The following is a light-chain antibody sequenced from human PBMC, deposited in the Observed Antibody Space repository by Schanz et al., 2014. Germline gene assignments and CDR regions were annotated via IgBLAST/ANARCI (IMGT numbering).Light chain of an antibody. Sequence: QFALTQPASVSGSPGQSITISCTGTSSDLGGYNYVSWYQQYPGKAPKLIIYDVSNRPSGVPDRFSGSKSANTASLTISGLQAEDEATYYCCSYAGSRTFVLFGGGTKVTVL. V-gene: IGLV2-23*02. CDR1: SSDLGGYNY. CDR3: CSYAGSRTFVL. CDR2: DVS. J-gene: IGLJ3*02.